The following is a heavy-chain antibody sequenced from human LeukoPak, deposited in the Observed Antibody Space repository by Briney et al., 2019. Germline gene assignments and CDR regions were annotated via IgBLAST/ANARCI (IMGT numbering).Heavy chain of an antibody. V-gene: IGHV3-23*01. CDR1: GFTFSSYA. D-gene: IGHD6-19*01. J-gene: IGHJ5*02. CDR2: ISGSGGST. CDR3: AKVPAVAVAVFWFDP. Sequence: GSLRLSCAASGFTFSSYAMSWVRQAPGKGLEWVSAISGSGGSTYYADSVKGRFTISRDNSKNTLYLQMNSLRAEDTAVYYCAKVPAVAVAVFWFDPWGQGTLVTVSS.